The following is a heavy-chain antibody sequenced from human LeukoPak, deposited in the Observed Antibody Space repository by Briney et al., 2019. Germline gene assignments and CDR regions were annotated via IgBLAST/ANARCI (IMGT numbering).Heavy chain of an antibody. D-gene: IGHD6-13*01. J-gene: IGHJ5*02. CDR3: ARGGIAAAGRFDP. CDR1: GGSISSHS. Sequence: PSETLSLTCTASGGSISSHSWSWIRQPPGKGLEWIGYIYYSGSTNYNPSLKSRVTISVDTSKNQFSLKLSSVTAADTAVYYCARGGIAAAGRFDPWGQGTLVTVSS. CDR2: IYYSGST. V-gene: IGHV4-59*11.